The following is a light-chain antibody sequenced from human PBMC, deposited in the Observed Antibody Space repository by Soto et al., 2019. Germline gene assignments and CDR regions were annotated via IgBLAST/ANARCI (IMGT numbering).Light chain of an antibody. CDR2: SAS. CDR1: QSITIY. CDR3: QQLNTLPFT. Sequence: DIQMTQSPSSLSASVVDRVTITCRASQSITIYLNWYQHKPGKAPKLLIYSASSLQSGVPSRFSGSGSGTEFTLTISGLLPEDFATYHCQQLNTLPFTFGQGTRLEI. V-gene: IGKV1-9*01. J-gene: IGKJ5*01.